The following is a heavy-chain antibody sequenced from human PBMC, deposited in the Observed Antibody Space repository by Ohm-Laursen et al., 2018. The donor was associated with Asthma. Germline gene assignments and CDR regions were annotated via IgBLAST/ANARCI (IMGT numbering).Heavy chain of an antibody. Sequence: SLRLSCAASGSTFSRYSIHWVRQIPGKGLEWAANIKQDGSEKYYVDSVKGRFTISRDNAKNSLYLQMNSLRAEDTAVYYCARGRDLRGWLRLFYFDYWGQGTLVTVSS. D-gene: IGHD5-12*01. V-gene: IGHV3-7*05. CDR2: IKQDGSEK. CDR3: ARGRDLRGWLRLFYFDY. CDR1: GSTFSRYS. J-gene: IGHJ4*02.